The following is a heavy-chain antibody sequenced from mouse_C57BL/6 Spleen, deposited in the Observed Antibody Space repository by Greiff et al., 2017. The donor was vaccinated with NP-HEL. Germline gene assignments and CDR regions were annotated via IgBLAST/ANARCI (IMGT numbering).Heavy chain of an antibody. Sequence: EVQLVESGGGLVKPGGSLKLSCAASGFTFSSYAMSWVRQTPEKRLEWVATISDGGSYTYYPDNVKGRFTISRDNAKNNLYLQMSHLKSEDTAMYYCARERGYYGSSSYYAMDYWGQGTSVTVSS. CDR3: ARERGYYGSSSYYAMDY. CDR2: ISDGGSYT. J-gene: IGHJ4*01. CDR1: GFTFSSYA. D-gene: IGHD1-1*01. V-gene: IGHV5-4*01.